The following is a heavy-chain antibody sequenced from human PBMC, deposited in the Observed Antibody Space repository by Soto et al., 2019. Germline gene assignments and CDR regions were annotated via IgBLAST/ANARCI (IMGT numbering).Heavy chain of an antibody. CDR3: ARDPYYRGNYENDY. CDR1: GFTFSSYA. D-gene: IGHD4-4*01. Sequence: GGSLRLSCAASGFTFSSYAMHWVRQAPGKGLEWVALISYDGSDKDYADSVKGRFTISRDNSRNTLFLQMNSLRAEDTAVYYCARDPYYRGNYENDYWGQGTLVTVSS. J-gene: IGHJ4*02. V-gene: IGHV3-30-3*01. CDR2: ISYDGSDK.